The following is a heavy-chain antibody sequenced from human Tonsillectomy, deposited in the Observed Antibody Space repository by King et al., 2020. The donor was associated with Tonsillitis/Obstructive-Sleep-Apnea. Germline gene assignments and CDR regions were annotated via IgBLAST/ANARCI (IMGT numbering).Heavy chain of an antibody. CDR1: GYSFTSYW. D-gene: IGHD6-13*01. Sequence: QLVQSGAEVKKPGESLKISCKGSGYSFTSYWIGWVRQMPGKGLEWMGIIYPGDSDTRYSPSFQGQVTISADKSISTAYLQWSSLKASDTAMYYCAGLATAAAVTYGMDVSGQGTTVTVSS. CDR3: AGLATAAAVTYGMDV. CDR2: IYPGDSDT. J-gene: IGHJ6*02. V-gene: IGHV5-51*03.